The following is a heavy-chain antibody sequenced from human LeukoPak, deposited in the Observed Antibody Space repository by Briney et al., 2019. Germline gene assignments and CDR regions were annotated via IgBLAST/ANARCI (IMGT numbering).Heavy chain of an antibody. V-gene: IGHV3-21*01. CDR2: ISSSSSYI. Sequence: GGSLRLSCAASGFTFSSYSMNWVRQAPGKGLEWVSSISSSSSYIYYADSVKGRFTISRDNAKNSLYLQMNSLRAEDTAVYYCARALTTVMRPYGMDVWGQGTTVTVSS. CDR1: GFTFSSYS. D-gene: IGHD4-17*01. J-gene: IGHJ6*02. CDR3: ARALTTVMRPYGMDV.